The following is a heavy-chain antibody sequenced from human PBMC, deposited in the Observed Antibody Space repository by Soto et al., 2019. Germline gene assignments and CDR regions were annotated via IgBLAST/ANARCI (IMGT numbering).Heavy chain of an antibody. V-gene: IGHV4-30-2*06. CDR1: GASISYGGFS. CDR3: VRGGGYDPFDY. D-gene: IGHD5-12*01. CDR2: ISHLENT. Sequence: PSDTLSLTCTVSGASISYGGFSWSWIRQSPGKGLEWIGYISHLENTYFHPSFKSRLTMSIDSSRNQFSLNLSSVTAADRAVYYCVRGGGYDPFDYWGQGVLVTVSS. J-gene: IGHJ4*02.